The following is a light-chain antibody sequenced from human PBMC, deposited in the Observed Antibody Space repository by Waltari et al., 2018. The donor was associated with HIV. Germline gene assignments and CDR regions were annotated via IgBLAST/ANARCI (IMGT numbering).Light chain of an antibody. CDR3: CSYAGSSNWV. V-gene: IGLV2-23*01. J-gene: IGLJ3*02. Sequence: QSALTQPASVSGSPGQSITISCTGSSSDVGSYNLVSRYQQHPGKAPKLIIYERITRPSGVSNRFSGSKSGNTASLTISGLQAEDEADYYCCSYAGSSNWVFGGGTKLTVL. CDR2: ERI. CDR1: SSDVGSYNL.